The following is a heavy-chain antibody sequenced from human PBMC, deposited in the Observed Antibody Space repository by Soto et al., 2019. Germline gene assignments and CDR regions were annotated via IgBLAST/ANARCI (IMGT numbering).Heavy chain of an antibody. J-gene: IGHJ2*01. D-gene: IGHD3-3*01. CDR3: ARVLNYDFWSGRNKGWYFDL. CDR1: GYSFTSYW. CDR2: IYPGDSDT. V-gene: IGHV5-51*01. Sequence: GESLKICCKGSGYSFTSYWIGWVRQMPGKGLEWMGIIYPGDSDTRYSPSFQGQVTISADKSISAAYLQWSSLKASDTAMYYCARVLNYDFWSGRNKGWYFDLWGRGTLVTVSS.